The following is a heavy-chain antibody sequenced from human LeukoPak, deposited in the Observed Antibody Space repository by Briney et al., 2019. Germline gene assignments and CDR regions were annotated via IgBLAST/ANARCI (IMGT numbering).Heavy chain of an antibody. J-gene: IGHJ6*02. CDR2: ISSSSSYI. D-gene: IGHD3-22*01. V-gene: IGHV3-21*01. Sequence: GGSLRLSCAASGFTFSSYSMNWVRQAPGKGLEWVSSISSSSSYIYYADSVKGRFTISRDNSKNTLYLQMNSLRAEDTAVYYCARVDKAEYYDSSGYSYYYYGMDVWGQGTTVTVSS. CDR1: GFTFSSYS. CDR3: ARVDKAEYYDSSGYSYYYYGMDV.